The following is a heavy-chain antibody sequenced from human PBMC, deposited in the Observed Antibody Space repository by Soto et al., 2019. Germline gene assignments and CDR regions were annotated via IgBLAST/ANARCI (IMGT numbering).Heavy chain of an antibody. CDR1: GDSVSSTSTA. J-gene: IGHJ4*02. CDR2: TYYRSKWYS. D-gene: IGHD3-22*01. CDR3: AKRYDSAFDY. Sequence: PSQTLSLTCAISGDSVSSTSTAWSWIRQSPSRGLEWLGRTYYRSKWYSDYAVSVKSRITINPDTSKNQFSLQLKSVTPEDTAVYYCAKRYDSAFDYWGQGTLVTVSS. V-gene: IGHV6-1*01.